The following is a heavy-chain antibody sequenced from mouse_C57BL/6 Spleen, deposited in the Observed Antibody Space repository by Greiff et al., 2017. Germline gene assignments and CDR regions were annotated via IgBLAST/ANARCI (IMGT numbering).Heavy chain of an antibody. CDR1: GFTFSDYG. D-gene: IGHD1-1*01. CDR3: AKIYYGSSSYAMDY. V-gene: IGHV5-17*01. J-gene: IGHJ4*01. Sequence: EVKVVESGGGLVKPGGSLKLSCAASGFTFSDYGMHWVRQAPEKGLEWVAYISSGSSTIYYADTVKGRFTISRDNAKNTLFLQMTSLRSEDTAMYYCAKIYYGSSSYAMDYWGQGTSVTVSS. CDR2: ISSGSSTI.